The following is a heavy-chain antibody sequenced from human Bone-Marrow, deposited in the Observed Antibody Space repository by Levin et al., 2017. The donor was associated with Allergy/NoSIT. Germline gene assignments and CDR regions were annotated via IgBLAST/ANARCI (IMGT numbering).Heavy chain of an antibody. CDR1: GGSISSYY. CDR2: IYYSGST. J-gene: IGHJ5*02. CDR3: ARDLTVDLDYGGNSEVWFDP. Sequence: SETLSLTCTVSGGSISSYYWSWIRQPPGKGLEWIGYIYYSGSTNYNPSLKSRVTISVDTSKNQFSLKLSSVTAADTAVYYCARDLTVDLDYGGNSEVWFDPWGQGTLVTVSS. V-gene: IGHV4-59*01. D-gene: IGHD4-23*01.